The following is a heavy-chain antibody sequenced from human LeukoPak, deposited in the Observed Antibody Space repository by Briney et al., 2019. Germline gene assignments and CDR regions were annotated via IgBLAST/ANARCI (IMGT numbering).Heavy chain of an antibody. Sequence: GASVKVSCKASGYTFIDYAMHWVRQAPGQRLEWMGWINAGNGNTKYSQKFQGRVIITRDTSATIAYMELSSLRSEDTAVYYCATDRHSGSYYPRDYWGQGTLVTVSS. J-gene: IGHJ4*02. V-gene: IGHV1-3*01. CDR2: INAGNGNT. CDR3: ATDRHSGSYYPRDY. D-gene: IGHD1-26*01. CDR1: GYTFIDYA.